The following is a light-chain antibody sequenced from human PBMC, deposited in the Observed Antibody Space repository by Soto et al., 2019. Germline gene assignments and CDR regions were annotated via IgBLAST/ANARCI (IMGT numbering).Light chain of an antibody. J-gene: IGKJ1*01. CDR2: DAS. CDR3: QQRSSWPPT. CDR1: QSVRSF. Sequence: EIVLTQSPATLSLSPGERATLSCRASQSVRSFLAWYQQKPGQAPRLLIYDASNRATGIPARFSGSGSGTDFTLTISSLEPKDFAVYYCQQRSSWPPTFGQGTKVEIK. V-gene: IGKV3-11*01.